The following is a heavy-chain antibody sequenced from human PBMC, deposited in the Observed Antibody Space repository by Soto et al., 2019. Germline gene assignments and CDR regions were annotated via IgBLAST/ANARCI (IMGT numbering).Heavy chain of an antibody. J-gene: IGHJ4*02. Sequence: QVQLVQSGAEEKKPGASVKVSCKASGYTFTGYAMHWVRQAPGQRLEWMGWINAGNGNTKYSQKFQGRVTITRDTAASTAYMALSSLRSEDTAVYYGARAVAVAADFDYWGQGTLVTVSS. CDR2: INAGNGNT. CDR3: ARAVAVAADFDY. D-gene: IGHD6-19*01. V-gene: IGHV1-3*05. CDR1: GYTFTGYA.